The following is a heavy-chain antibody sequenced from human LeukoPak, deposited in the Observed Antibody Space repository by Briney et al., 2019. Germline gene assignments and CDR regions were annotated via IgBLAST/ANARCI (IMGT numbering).Heavy chain of an antibody. V-gene: IGHV4-59*08. D-gene: IGHD2-15*01. CDR1: GGSISSYY. Sequence: PSETLSLTCTVSGGSISSYYWSWIRQPPGKGLEWIGSMCFSGSTNYNPSLKSRVTISIDTSKNQFPLKLTSVTAADTAVYYCARRIVERHTIEEDNWFDPWGQGILVTVSS. CDR2: MCFSGST. J-gene: IGHJ5*02. CDR3: ARRIVERHTIEEDNWFDP.